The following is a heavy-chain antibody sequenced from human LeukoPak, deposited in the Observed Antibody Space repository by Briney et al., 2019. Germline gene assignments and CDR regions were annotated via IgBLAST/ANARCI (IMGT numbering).Heavy chain of an antibody. D-gene: IGHD6-19*01. V-gene: IGHV5-51*01. CDR1: GYSFTSYW. Sequence: GESLQISCQGSGYSFTSYWIGWVRQMPGKGLEWMGIIYPGDSDTRYSPSFQGQVTISADKSISTAYLQWSSLKASDTAMYYCARYVVGGSSGWSIFGSSGYQHFDYWGQGTLVTVSS. CDR2: IYPGDSDT. CDR3: ARYVVGGSSGWSIFGSSGYQHFDY. J-gene: IGHJ4*02.